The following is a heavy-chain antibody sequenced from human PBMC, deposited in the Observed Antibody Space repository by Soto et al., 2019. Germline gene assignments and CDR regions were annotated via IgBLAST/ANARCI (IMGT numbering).Heavy chain of an antibody. CDR2: IYYRGST. J-gene: IGHJ6*02. CDR3: ARDGREASGMDV. Sequence: SETLSLTCTVSGGSISSHYWSWVRQAPGKGLEWIGHIYYRGSTNYNPSLRSRSTISVDTSENQFSLKLNSVTTADTAVYYCARDGREASGMDVWGQGTKVTVSS. CDR1: GGSISSHY. V-gene: IGHV4-59*11. D-gene: IGHD1-26*01.